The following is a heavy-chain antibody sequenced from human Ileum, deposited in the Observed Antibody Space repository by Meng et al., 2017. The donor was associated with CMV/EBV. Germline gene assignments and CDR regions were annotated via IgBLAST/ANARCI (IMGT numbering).Heavy chain of an antibody. Sequence: AGSLRLSCAVSGFTFNNYWMTWVRQAPGEGLEWVASIKHDGTETHFAHSVKGRFTISRDNAKHSLYLQMDSLRAEDTAIYYCARGWGTGTECRVDCLSYWGQGTLVTVSS. D-gene: IGHD2-21*01. J-gene: IGHJ4*02. V-gene: IGHV3-7*04. CDR2: IKHDGTET. CDR3: ARGWGTGTECRVDCLSY. CDR1: GFTFNNYW.